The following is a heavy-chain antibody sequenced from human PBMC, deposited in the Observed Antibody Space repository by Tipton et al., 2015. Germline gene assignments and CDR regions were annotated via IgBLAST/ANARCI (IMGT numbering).Heavy chain of an antibody. D-gene: IGHD6-25*01. CDR3: ARLGGLAADY. Sequence: SLRLSCAASGFTFSSYAMTWVRQAPGKGLEWVSTIIGSGGGTYYPDSVKGRFTISRDNAKNTLHLQMNSLRAEDTAVYYCARLGGLAADYWGQGTLVTVSS. CDR2: IIGSGGGT. J-gene: IGHJ4*02. CDR1: GFTFSSYA. V-gene: IGHV3-23*01.